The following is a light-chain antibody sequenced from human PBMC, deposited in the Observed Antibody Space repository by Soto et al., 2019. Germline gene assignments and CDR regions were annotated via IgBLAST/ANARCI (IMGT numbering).Light chain of an antibody. CDR1: SGHSSYA. CDR3: QTWGTGTVV. CDR2: LNSDGSH. Sequence: QSVLTQSPSASASLGASVKLTCTLSSGHSSYAIAWHQQQPEEGHRYLMKLNSDGSHSKGDGIPDRFSGSSSGAERYLTISRLQSEDEADYYCQTWGTGTVVFGGGTKVTVL. J-gene: IGLJ2*01. V-gene: IGLV4-69*01.